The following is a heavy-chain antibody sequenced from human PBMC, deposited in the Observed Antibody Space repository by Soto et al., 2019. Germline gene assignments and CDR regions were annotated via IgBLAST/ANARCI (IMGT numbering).Heavy chain of an antibody. CDR3: ARGYCTTTICDPWFDP. CDR2: IYPGDSDT. D-gene: IGHD2-2*01. V-gene: IGHV5-51*01. J-gene: IGHJ5*02. Sequence: GESLKISCTGVVYSFTSYWIGWVRQMPGKGLEWMGIIYPGDSDTRYSPSFQGQVTISADKSITTAYLQWSSLKASDTAMYYCARGYCTTTICDPWFDPWGQGTLVTVSS. CDR1: VYSFTSYW.